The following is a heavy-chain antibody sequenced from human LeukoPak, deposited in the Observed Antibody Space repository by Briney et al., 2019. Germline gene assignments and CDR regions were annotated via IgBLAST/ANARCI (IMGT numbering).Heavy chain of an antibody. V-gene: IGHV1-2*02. D-gene: IGHD5-12*01. CDR1: GYTFTGYY. CDR3: ARGSGAAYYYYYMDV. Sequence: ASVKVSCKASGYTFTGYYMHWVRQAPGQGLEWMGWINPHSGGTNYAQKFQGRVTMTRDTSISTAYMELSRLRSDDTAVYYCARGSGAAYYYYYMDVWGKGTTVTISS. CDR2: INPHSGGT. J-gene: IGHJ6*03.